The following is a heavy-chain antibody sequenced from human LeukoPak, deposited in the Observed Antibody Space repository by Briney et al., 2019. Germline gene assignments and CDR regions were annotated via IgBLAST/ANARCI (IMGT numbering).Heavy chain of an antibody. V-gene: IGHV4-39*01. Sequence: SETLYLSCTVSGGSISSSSYYWGWIRQPPGKGLEWIGSIYYSGSTYYNPSLKSRVTISVDTSKNQFSLKLSSVTAADTAVYYCARPGRKGIAAHVDYWGQGTLVTVSS. CDR3: ARPGRKGIAAHVDY. J-gene: IGHJ4*02. D-gene: IGHD6-13*01. CDR2: IYYSGST. CDR1: GGSISSSSYY.